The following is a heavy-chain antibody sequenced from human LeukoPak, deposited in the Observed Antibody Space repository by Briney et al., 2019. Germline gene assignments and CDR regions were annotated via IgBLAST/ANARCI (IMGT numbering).Heavy chain of an antibody. D-gene: IGHD2-21*01. CDR2: IYYSGST. Sequence: PSETLSLTCTVSGGFISNYYWSWIRQPPGKGLEWIGYIYYSGSTNYNPSLKSRVTISVDTSKNQFSLQLNSVSPDDTAVYYCARDAAPYCDSDCYVLDIWGQGTMVTVS. CDR1: GGFISNYY. J-gene: IGHJ3*02. CDR3: ARDAAPYCDSDCYVLDI. V-gene: IGHV4-59*12.